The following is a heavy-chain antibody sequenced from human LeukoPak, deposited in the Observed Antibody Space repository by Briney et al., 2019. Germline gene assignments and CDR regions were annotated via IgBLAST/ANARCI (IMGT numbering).Heavy chain of an antibody. D-gene: IGHD3-10*01. CDR2: NYYAGGT. Sequence: SETPSLTCTVSGGSISSSSYYWGWIRQPPGRGLDWIGTNYYAGGTYYNPSLKSRVTISVDTSKNQFSLRLSSVTAADTAVYYCARGLGECVYYYYGMDVCGQGTTVTVSS. J-gene: IGHJ6*02. CDR3: ARGLGECVYYYYGMDV. V-gene: IGHV4-39*05. CDR1: GGSISSSSYY.